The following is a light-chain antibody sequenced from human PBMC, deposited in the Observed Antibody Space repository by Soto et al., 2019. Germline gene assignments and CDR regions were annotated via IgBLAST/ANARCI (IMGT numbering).Light chain of an antibody. CDR1: QGIDNY. Sequence: DIQMTQSPSSLSASVGDIVTITCRANQGIDNYLNWYQHKPGKAPELLIISGSILQTAVPARFSGDVFGTDFSLNNSGLHPEDCATCYCQNSCGTPLTVDGGTNMET. V-gene: IGKV1-39*01. CDR3: QNSCGTPLT. CDR2: SGS. J-gene: IGKJ4*01.